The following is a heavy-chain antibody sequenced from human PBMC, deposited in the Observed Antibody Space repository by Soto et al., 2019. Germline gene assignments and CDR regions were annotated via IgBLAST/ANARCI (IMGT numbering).Heavy chain of an antibody. CDR1: GGSFSGYY. V-gene: IGHV4-34*01. CDR2: INPSGST. CDR3: AREGSGGSFDY. J-gene: IGHJ4*02. D-gene: IGHD2-15*01. Sequence: PSETLSLTCGVDGGSFSGYYWSWTRQPPGKGLEWIGEINPSGSTNYNPSLKSRVTISVDTSKNQFSLKLRTVTAADTAVYYCAREGSGGSFDYWGQGTVVTVSS.